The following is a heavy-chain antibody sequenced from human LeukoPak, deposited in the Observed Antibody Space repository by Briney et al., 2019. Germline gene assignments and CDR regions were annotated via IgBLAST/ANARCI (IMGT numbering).Heavy chain of an antibody. CDR3: ARVAGSMDY. Sequence: ASVKVSCKASGSTLTPYDNNWVRQATGQGLEWMGWMNPNSGYTGFAQKFQGRVTFTRATSISTAYMELSSLRSEDTAVYYCARVAGSMDYWGQGTLVTVSS. CDR2: MNPNSGYT. CDR1: GSTLTPYD. J-gene: IGHJ4*02. D-gene: IGHD6-19*01. V-gene: IGHV1-8*03.